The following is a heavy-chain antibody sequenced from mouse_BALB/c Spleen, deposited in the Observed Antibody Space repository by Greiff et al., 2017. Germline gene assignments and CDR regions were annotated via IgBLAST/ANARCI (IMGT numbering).Heavy chain of an antibody. CDR1: GFNIKDYY. CDR3: ARNGNYVFDY. V-gene: IGHV14-1*02. CDR2: IDPENGNT. Sequence: VQLQQSGAELVRPGALVKLSCKASGFNIKDYYMHWVKQRPEQGLEWIGWIDPENGNTIYDPKFQGKASITADTSSNTAYLQLSSLTSEDTAVYYCARNGNYVFDYWGQGTTLTVSS. J-gene: IGHJ2*01. D-gene: IGHD2-1*01.